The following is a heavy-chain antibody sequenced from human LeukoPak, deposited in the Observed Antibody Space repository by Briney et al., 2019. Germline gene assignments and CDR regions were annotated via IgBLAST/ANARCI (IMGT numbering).Heavy chain of an antibody. V-gene: IGHV4-30-2*01. Sequence: SQTLPLTCAVSGGAISSGGYSWSWIRQPPGKGLEWIGYIYHSGSTYYNPSLKSRVTISVDRSKNQFSLKLSSVTAADTAVYYCAGGYYGSGSYFDYWGQGTLVTVSS. CDR2: IYHSGST. J-gene: IGHJ4*02. D-gene: IGHD3-10*01. CDR1: GGAISSGGYS. CDR3: AGGYYGSGSYFDY.